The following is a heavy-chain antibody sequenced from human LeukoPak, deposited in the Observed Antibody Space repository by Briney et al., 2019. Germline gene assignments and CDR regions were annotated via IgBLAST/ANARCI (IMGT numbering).Heavy chain of an antibody. V-gene: IGHV4/OR15-8*01. J-gene: IGHJ3*02. D-gene: IGHD2-2*01. CDR3: ARGGSSTSSGAFDI. CDR1: GGSINNHY. CDR2: IYHSGST. Sequence: SETLSLTCIVSGGSINNHYWTWIRQPPGKGLEWIGEIYHSGSTNYNPSLKSRVTISVDKSKNQFSLKLSSVTAADAAVYYCARGGSSTSSGAFDIWGQGTMVTVSS.